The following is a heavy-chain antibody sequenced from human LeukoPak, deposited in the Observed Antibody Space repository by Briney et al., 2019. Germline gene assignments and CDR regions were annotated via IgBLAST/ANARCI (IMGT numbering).Heavy chain of an antibody. D-gene: IGHD1-1*01. J-gene: IGHJ4*02. V-gene: IGHV4-38-2*01. CDR3: ARGTTFFDY. Sequence: SETLSLTCAVSGYSISSGYYWGWIRQPPGKGLEWIGSIYHSGSTYYNPSLKSRVTISVDMSKNQFSLKLSSVTAADTAVYYCARGTTFFDYWGQGTLVTVSS. CDR1: GYSISSGYY. CDR2: IYHSGST.